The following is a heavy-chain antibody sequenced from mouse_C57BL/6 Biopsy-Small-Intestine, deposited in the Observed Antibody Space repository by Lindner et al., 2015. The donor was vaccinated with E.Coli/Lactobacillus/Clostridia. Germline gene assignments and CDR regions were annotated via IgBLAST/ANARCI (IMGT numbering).Heavy chain of an antibody. CDR3: TPSGHFDY. Sequence: VQLQESGAELVRPGASVKLSCTASGFNIKDDYMHWVKQRPEQGLEWIGWIDPENGDTEYASNFQGKATMTADTSSNTAYLQLSSLTSEDTAVYYCTPSGHFDYWGQGTTLTVSS. CDR2: IDPENGDT. V-gene: IGHV14-4*01. D-gene: IGHD6-1*01. J-gene: IGHJ2*01. CDR1: GFNIKDDY.